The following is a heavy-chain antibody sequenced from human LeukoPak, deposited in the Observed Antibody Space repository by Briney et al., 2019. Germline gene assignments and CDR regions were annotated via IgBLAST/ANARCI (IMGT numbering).Heavy chain of an antibody. Sequence: KPSETLSLTCTVSGGSINSNSYYWGWIRQPPGKGLEWIGSIYYSRSTYYNPSLKSRVTISVDTPKNQFSLKLSSVTAADTAVYYCARAPTVTSFDYWGQGTLVTVSS. J-gene: IGHJ4*02. CDR3: ARAPTVTSFDY. CDR2: IYYSRST. V-gene: IGHV4-39*01. D-gene: IGHD4-17*01. CDR1: GGSINSNSYY.